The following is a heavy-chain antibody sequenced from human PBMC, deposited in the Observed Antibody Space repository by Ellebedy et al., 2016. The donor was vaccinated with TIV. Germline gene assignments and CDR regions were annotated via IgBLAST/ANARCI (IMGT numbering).Heavy chain of an antibody. Sequence: MPSETLSLTCRVSGGPISSYFWSWVRKPPGKGLMWIGQIYLSGSTNYNPSLKSRVTISLEKSSDQFSLELISVTAAATAIYYCARHGSKSHDIWGQGPLVTVSS. J-gene: IGHJ3*02. CDR2: IYLSGST. V-gene: IGHV4-4*02. CDR1: GGPISSYF. CDR3: ARHGSKSHDI.